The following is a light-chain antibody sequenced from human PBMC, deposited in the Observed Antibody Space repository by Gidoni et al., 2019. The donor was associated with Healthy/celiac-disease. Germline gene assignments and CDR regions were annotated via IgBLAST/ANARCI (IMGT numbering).Light chain of an antibody. CDR3: QQRSNWPPGFT. CDR2: DAS. V-gene: IGKV3-11*01. CDR1: QSVSSY. J-gene: IGKJ3*01. Sequence: VLTPSPATLSLSPGERATLSCRASQSVSSYLAWDQQKPGQAPRLLIYDASNRATGIPDRFSGSGSGTDFTLTISSVEPEDFAVYYCQQRSNWPPGFTFDPGTKVEIK.